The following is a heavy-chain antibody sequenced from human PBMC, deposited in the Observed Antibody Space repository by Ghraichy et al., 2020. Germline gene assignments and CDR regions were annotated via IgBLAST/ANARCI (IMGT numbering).Heavy chain of an antibody. CDR3: ASESGDSSGYARDY. J-gene: IGHJ4*02. CDR1: GGSFSGYY. D-gene: IGHD3-22*01. Sequence: SETLSLACAVYGGSFSGYYWSWIRQPPGKGLEWIGEINHSGSTNYNPSLKSRVTISVDTSKNQFSLKLSSVTAADTAVYYCASESGDSSGYARDYWGQGTLVTVSS. V-gene: IGHV4-34*01. CDR2: INHSGST.